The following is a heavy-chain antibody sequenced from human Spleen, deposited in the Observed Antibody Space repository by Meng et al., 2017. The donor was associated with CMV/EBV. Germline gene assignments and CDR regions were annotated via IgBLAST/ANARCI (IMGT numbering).Heavy chain of an antibody. Sequence: SVKVSCKASGGTFISYTFSWVRQAPGQGLQWMGRIIPILGSADYAQSFQGRVTITADKSTSTAYMELSSLRSEDTAVYYCAREKRMPEAGGLDYWGQGTLVTVSS. CDR1: GGTFISYT. J-gene: IGHJ4*02. CDR3: AREKRMPEAGGLDY. D-gene: IGHD4-23*01. CDR2: IIPILGSA. V-gene: IGHV1-69*08.